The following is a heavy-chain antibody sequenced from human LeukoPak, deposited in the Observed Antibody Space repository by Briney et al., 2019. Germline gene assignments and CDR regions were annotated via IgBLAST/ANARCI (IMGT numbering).Heavy chain of an antibody. J-gene: IGHJ3*02. CDR1: GGSISSSSYY. CDR3: AKTIAAAGLAFDI. D-gene: IGHD6-13*01. CDR2: IYYSGST. V-gene: IGHV4-39*07. Sequence: SETLSLTCTVSGGSISSSSYYWGWIRQPPGKGLEWIGNIYYSGSTNYNPSLKSRVTISVDTSKNQFSLKLSSVTAADTAVYYCAKTIAAAGLAFDIWGQGTMVTVSS.